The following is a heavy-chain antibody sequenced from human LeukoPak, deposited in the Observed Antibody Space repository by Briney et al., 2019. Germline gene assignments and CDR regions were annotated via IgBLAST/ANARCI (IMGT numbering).Heavy chain of an antibody. CDR3: GKDGGQYSSGPEFDP. Sequence: GGSLRLSCAASGIVFSNTAMNWARQSPGRGLEWVSAISGGGERTFYADSVKGRFTISRDDSKNMVYLQMNSLRADDTAIYYCGKDGGQYSSGPEFDPRGQGALVTVSS. V-gene: IGHV3-23*01. CDR2: ISGGGERT. J-gene: IGHJ5*02. D-gene: IGHD6-19*01. CDR1: GIVFSNTA.